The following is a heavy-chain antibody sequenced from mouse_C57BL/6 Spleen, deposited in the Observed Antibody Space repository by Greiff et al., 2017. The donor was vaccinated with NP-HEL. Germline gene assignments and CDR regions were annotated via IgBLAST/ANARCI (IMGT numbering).Heavy chain of an antibody. CDR2: IDPEDGET. V-gene: IGHV14-2*01. CDR1: GFNIKDYY. Sequence: VHVKQSGAELVKPGASVKLSCTASGFNIKDYYMHWVKQRTEQGLEWIGRIDPEDGETKYAPNFQGEATITADTSSNTAYLQLSSLTSEDTAVYYCAAYYSNYGFAYWGQGTLVTVSA. J-gene: IGHJ3*01. CDR3: AAYYSNYGFAY. D-gene: IGHD2-5*01.